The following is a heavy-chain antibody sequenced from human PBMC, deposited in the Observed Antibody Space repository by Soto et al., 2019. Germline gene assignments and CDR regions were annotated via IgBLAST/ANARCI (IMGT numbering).Heavy chain of an antibody. J-gene: IGHJ5*02. CDR1: GGSISSYY. V-gene: IGHV4-59*01. CDR3: ARDLGYCSGGSCDNWFDP. CDR2: IYYSGST. D-gene: IGHD2-15*01. Sequence: PSETLSLTCTVSGGSISSYYWSWIRQPPGKGLEWIGYIYYSGSTNYIPSLKSRVTISVDTSKNHFSLKLSSVTAADTAVYYCARDLGYCSGGSCDNWFDPWGQGTLVTVSS.